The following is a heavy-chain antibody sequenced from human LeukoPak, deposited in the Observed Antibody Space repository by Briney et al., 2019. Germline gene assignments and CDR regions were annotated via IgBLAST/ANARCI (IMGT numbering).Heavy chain of an antibody. CDR2: TYYRSKWYN. D-gene: IGHD2-2*01. V-gene: IGHV6-1*01. Sequence: SQTLSLTCAISGDSVSSNSAAWNWIRQSPSRGLEWLGRTYYRSKWYNDYAVSVKSQITINPDTSKNQFSLQLNSVSPEDTAVYYCARSPKYCSSTSCYARDAFDIWGQGTMVTVSS. CDR3: ARSPKYCSSTSCYARDAFDI. CDR1: GDSVSSNSAA. J-gene: IGHJ3*02.